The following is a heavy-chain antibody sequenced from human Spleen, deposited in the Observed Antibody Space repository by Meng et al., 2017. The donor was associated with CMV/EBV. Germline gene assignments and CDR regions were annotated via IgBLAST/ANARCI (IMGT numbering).Heavy chain of an antibody. D-gene: IGHD3-3*01. J-gene: IGHJ4*02. Sequence: GESLKISCAASGFTFSTYAMSWVRQTPGKELEWVSAIYRGGSSTSYLDSVKGRFTISRDDSRNTLYLQMNSLRAEDTAVYYFATDRRNYDFWSGYSLYEYWGQGTLVTVSS. CDR2: IYRGGSST. CDR1: GFTFSTYA. V-gene: IGHV3-23*03. CDR3: ATDRRNYDFWSGYSLYEY.